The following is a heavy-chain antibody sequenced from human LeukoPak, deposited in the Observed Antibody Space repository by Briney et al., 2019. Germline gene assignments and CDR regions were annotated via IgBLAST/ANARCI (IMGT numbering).Heavy chain of an antibody. D-gene: IGHD6-13*01. CDR3: AKGSSRYGSSWNALGLRRTKDAFDI. Sequence: GGSLRLSCAASGITFSSYGMHWVRQAPGKGLEWVAVISYDGSNKYYADSVKGRFTISRDNSKNTLYLQMNSLRGEDTAVYYCAKGSSRYGSSWNALGLRRTKDAFDIWGQGTMVTVSS. V-gene: IGHV3-30*18. CDR1: GITFSSYG. CDR2: ISYDGSNK. J-gene: IGHJ3*02.